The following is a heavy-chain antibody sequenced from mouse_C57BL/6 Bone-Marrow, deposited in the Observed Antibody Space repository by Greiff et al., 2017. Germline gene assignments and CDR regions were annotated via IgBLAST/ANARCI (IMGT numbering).Heavy chain of an antibody. CDR3: ARSITTVVAPDY. Sequence: EVQLVESGGDLVKPGGSLKLSCAASGFTFSSYGMSWVRQTPDKRLEWVATISSGGSYTYYPDSVKGRFTISRDNAKNTLYLQMSSLKSEDAAMYYCARSITTVVAPDYWGQGTTLTVSS. CDR2: ISSGGSYT. D-gene: IGHD1-1*01. J-gene: IGHJ2*01. V-gene: IGHV5-6*01. CDR1: GFTFSSYG.